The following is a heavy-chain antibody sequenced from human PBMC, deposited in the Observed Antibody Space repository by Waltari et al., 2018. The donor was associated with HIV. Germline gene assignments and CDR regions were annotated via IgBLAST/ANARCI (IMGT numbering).Heavy chain of an antibody. CDR3: ARVEELLWFGEPRTDAFDI. Sequence: QVQLVQSGAEVKKPGSSVKVSCKASGGTFSSYAISWVRQAPGQGLEWMGGIIPIFGTANDAKKCQGRVTMTADKSTSTAYMELSSLRSEDTAVYYCARVEELLWFGEPRTDAFDIWGQGTMVTVSS. CDR2: IIPIFGTA. V-gene: IGHV1-69*06. J-gene: IGHJ3*02. CDR1: GGTFSSYA. D-gene: IGHD3-10*01.